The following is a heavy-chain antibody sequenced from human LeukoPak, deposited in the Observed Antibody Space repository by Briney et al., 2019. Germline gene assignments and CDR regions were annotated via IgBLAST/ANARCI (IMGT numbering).Heavy chain of an antibody. D-gene: IGHD3-22*01. CDR2: MYYSGST. J-gene: IGHJ5*02. CDR3: ARPYYYDSRIDP. CDR1: GGSISTGDYY. Sequence: PSETLSLTCTVSGGSISTGDYYWSWIRQPPGKGLEWIAYMYYSGSTYYNPSLKSRVTMSADTSKNQLSLKLSSVTAADTAVYYCARPYYYDSRIDPWGQGILVTVSS. V-gene: IGHV4-30-4*01.